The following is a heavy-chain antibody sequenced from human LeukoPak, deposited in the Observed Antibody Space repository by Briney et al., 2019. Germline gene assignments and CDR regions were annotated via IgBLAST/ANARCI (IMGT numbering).Heavy chain of an antibody. V-gene: IGHV3-48*03. J-gene: IGHJ4*02. D-gene: IGHD5-18*01. CDR1: GFTFSSYE. Sequence: GSLRLSCAASGFTFSSYEMNWVRQAPGKGLEWVSYISSSGSTIYYADSVKGRFTISRDNSKNTLYLQMNSLRAEDTAVYYCARGGRGYSYGYYYWGQGTLVTVSS. CDR2: ISSSGSTI. CDR3: ARGGRGYSYGYYY.